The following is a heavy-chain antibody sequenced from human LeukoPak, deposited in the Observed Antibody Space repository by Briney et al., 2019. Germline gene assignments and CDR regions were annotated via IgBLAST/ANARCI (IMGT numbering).Heavy chain of an antibody. V-gene: IGHV3-64D*06. D-gene: IGHD3-10*01. CDR2: ISSNGGST. Sequence: GGSLRLSCAASGFTFSSSATHRVRQAPGKGLEYVSGISSNGGSTFYADSVKGRFTISRDNSKNTLYLQMTSLRAEDTAVYYCVKGGSGNPLDYWGQGTLVTVSS. CDR1: GFTFSSSA. CDR3: VKGGSGNPLDY. J-gene: IGHJ4*02.